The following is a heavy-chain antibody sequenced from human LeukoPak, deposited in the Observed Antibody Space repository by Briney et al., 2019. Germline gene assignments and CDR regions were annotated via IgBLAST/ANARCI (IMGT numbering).Heavy chain of an antibody. CDR1: GFSFSSFS. Sequence: GGSLRLSCGASGFSFSSFSMNWVRQAPGKGLEGVSSITGSGGWTSYAGSVKGRFTISRDNANNSLYLQMRSLTVEDTAVYFCARDSAPHRVILDFWGQGTLVTVSS. CDR2: ITGSGGWT. CDR3: ARDSAPHRVILDF. D-gene: IGHD1-14*01. V-gene: IGHV3-21*01. J-gene: IGHJ4*02.